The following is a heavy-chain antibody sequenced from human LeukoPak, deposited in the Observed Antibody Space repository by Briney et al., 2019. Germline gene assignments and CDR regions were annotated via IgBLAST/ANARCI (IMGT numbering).Heavy chain of an antibody. CDR1: GFTFSSYS. D-gene: IGHD1-26*01. Sequence: PGGSLRLSCAASGFTFSSYSMNWVRQAPGKGLEWVSSISSSSSYIYYADSVKGRFTISRDNAKNSLYLQMNSLRAEDTAVYYCARSYSGSYYLVYWGQGTLVTVSS. CDR2: ISSSSSYI. V-gene: IGHV3-21*01. J-gene: IGHJ4*02. CDR3: ARSYSGSYYLVY.